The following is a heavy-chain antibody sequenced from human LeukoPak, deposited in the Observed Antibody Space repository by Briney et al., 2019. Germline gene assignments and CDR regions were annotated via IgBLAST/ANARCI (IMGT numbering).Heavy chain of an antibody. V-gene: IGHV3-23*01. CDR1: GFTFSSYV. CDR2: ISGSGGST. J-gene: IGHJ4*02. CDR3: ARAVSHNDYNYADY. D-gene: IGHD5-24*01. Sequence: GGSLRLSGAASGFTFSSYVMRWARQAPGKGLEWVSAISGSGGSTYYVDSVKGRFTISRDNSKNTLYLQINSLRAEDTAVYYCARAVSHNDYNYADYWGQGTLVTVSS.